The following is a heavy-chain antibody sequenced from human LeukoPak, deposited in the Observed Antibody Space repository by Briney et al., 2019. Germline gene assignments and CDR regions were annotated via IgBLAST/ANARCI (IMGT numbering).Heavy chain of an antibody. V-gene: IGHV4-39*01. D-gene: IGHD5-18*01. CDR1: GGSISSSSYY. Sequence: SETLSLTCTVSGGSISSSSYYWGWIRQPPGKGLEWIGSIYYSGSTYYNPSLTSRVTISVDTSKNQFSLKLSSVTAADTAVYYCASPYSYGDAFDIWGQGTMVTVSS. J-gene: IGHJ3*02. CDR3: ASPYSYGDAFDI. CDR2: IYYSGST.